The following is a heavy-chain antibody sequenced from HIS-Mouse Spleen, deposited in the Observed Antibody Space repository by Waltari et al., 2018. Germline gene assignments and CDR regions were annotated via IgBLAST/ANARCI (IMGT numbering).Heavy chain of an antibody. D-gene: IGHD6-13*01. CDR1: CGSISSSISS. J-gene: IGHJ2*01. CDR2: IYYSGST. V-gene: IGHV4-39*07. CDR3: AREIPYSSSWYDWYFDL. Sequence: QLPLQESGPGLVTPSETLSLTCTVSCGSISSSISSCGSTRPPPGKGLEWIGSIYYSGSTYYNPSLKSRVTISVDTSKNQFSLKLSSVTAADTAVYYCAREIPYSSSWYDWYFDLWGRGTLVTVSS.